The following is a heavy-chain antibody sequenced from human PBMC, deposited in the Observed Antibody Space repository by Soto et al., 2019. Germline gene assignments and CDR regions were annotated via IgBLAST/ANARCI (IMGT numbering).Heavy chain of an antibody. J-gene: IGHJ6*02. CDR3: ARDWAWDGYNSHYYGMDV. CDR1: GGTFSSYA. D-gene: IGHD5-12*01. Sequence: SVKVSCKASGGTFSSYAISWVRQAPGQGLEWMGGIIPIFGTANYAQKFQGRVTITADESTSTAYMELSSLRSEDTAVYYCARDWAWDGYNSHYYGMDVWGQGTTVTVSS. CDR2: IIPIFGTA. V-gene: IGHV1-69*13.